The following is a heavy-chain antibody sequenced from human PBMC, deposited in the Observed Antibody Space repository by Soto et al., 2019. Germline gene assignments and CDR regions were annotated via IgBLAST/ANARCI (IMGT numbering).Heavy chain of an antibody. CDR2: IYYSGST. V-gene: IGHV4-59*01. D-gene: IGHD3-22*01. Sequence: SETLSLTCTVSGGSISSYYWSWIRQPPGKGLEWIGYIYYSGSTNYNPSLKSRVTISVDTSKNQFSLKLSSVTAADTAVYYCARRSSGYYTSGMDVWGQWTTVTVSS. CDR3: ARRSSGYYTSGMDV. CDR1: GGSISSYY. J-gene: IGHJ6*02.